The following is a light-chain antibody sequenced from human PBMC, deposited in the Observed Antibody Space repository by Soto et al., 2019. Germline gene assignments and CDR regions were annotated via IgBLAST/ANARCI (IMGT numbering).Light chain of an antibody. CDR2: DAS. CDR3: QHPET. V-gene: IGKV3-11*01. CDR1: QSVSSY. Sequence: EIVLTQSPATLSLSPGERATLSCRASQSVSSYLAWYQQKPGQAPRLLIYDASNRATGIPARFSGSGSGTDFTLNISSLEPEDFAVYYCQHPETFGPGTKVDIK. J-gene: IGKJ3*01.